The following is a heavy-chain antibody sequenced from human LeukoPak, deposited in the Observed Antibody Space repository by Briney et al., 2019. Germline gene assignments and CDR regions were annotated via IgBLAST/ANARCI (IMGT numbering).Heavy chain of an antibody. CDR1: GFTFSGSA. CDR3: TRQLDYGMDV. J-gene: IGHJ6*02. V-gene: IGHV3-73*01. Sequence: GGSLRLSCAASGFTFSGSAMHWVRQASGKGLEWVGRIRSKANSYATACAASVKGRFTISRDDSKNTAYLQMNSLKTEDTAVYYCTRQLDYGMDVWGQGTTVTVSS. CDR2: IRSKANSYAT.